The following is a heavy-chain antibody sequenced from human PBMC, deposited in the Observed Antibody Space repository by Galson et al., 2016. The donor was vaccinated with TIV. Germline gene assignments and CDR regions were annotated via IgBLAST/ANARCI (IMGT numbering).Heavy chain of an antibody. Sequence: SVKASCKASGGTFISYPISWVRQAPGQGLEWMGGIIPIFGTPNYAQKFQDRLTITADESTKTAYMELSSLRSEDTAVYYCASSGYSSSWWTFDYWGQGALVTVSS. V-gene: IGHV1-69*13. CDR2: IIPIFGTP. J-gene: IGHJ4*02. D-gene: IGHD6-13*01. CDR3: ASSGYSSSWWTFDY. CDR1: GGTFISYP.